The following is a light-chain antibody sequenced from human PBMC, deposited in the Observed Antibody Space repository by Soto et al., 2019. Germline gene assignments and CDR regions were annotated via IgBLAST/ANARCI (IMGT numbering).Light chain of an antibody. Sequence: EVVMTQSPATLSVSPGERATLSCRASQSVTSNYLAWYQQKPGQGPRLVIYGASTRATGMPTRFSGSGSGTEFTLTISSLLSEDFAVYYCQQYNNWPVTFGQGTKVDIK. V-gene: IGKV3-15*01. J-gene: IGKJ2*01. CDR3: QQYNNWPVT. CDR1: QSVTSN. CDR2: GAS.